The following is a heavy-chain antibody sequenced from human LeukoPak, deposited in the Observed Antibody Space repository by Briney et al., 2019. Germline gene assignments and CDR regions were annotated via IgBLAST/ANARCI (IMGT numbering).Heavy chain of an antibody. CDR1: GGSISSGGYS. D-gene: IGHD3-3*01. CDR2: IYHSGST. CDR3: ARGKYDFWSGYYFDY. Sequence: PSETLSLTCAVSGGSISSGGYSWSWIRQPPGKGPEWIGYIYHSGSTNYNPSLKSRVTISVDTSKNQFSLKLSSVTAADTAVYYCARGKYDFWSGYYFDYWGQGTLVTVSS. J-gene: IGHJ4*02. V-gene: IGHV4-30-2*01.